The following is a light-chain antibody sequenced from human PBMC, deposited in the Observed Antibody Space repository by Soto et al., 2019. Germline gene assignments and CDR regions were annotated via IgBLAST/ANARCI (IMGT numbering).Light chain of an antibody. J-gene: IGLJ1*01. V-gene: IGLV2-14*01. CDR3: SSYTSSSTYV. CDR1: SSDVGGYNY. CDR2: DVS. Sequence: QSVLTQPASVSGSPGQSITISCTGTSSDVGGYNYVSWYQQHPGKAPKLMIYDVSNRLSGVSNRFSGSKSGNTASLTISGLQAEYEADYYCSSYTSSSTYVFGTGTKVTVL.